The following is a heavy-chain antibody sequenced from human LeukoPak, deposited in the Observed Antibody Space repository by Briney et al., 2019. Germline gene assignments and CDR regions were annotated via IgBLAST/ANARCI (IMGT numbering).Heavy chain of an antibody. CDR2: IKASGGSI. J-gene: IGHJ4*02. Sequence: GASVTVSFTSSGYTFTIYYMHWGRQPPGPGHERMGIIKASGGSISYEQKFQGSVTMTRDTSTSTVYMELSSLRAEDTAVYYCARGAYSYGYEGDDYWGQGTLVTVSS. V-gene: IGHV1-46*01. CDR3: ARGAYSYGYEGDDY. CDR1: GYTFTIYY. D-gene: IGHD5-18*01.